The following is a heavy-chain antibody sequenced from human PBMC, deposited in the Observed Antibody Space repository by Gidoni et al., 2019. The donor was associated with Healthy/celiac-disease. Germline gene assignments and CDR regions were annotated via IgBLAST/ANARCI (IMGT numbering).Heavy chain of an antibody. J-gene: IGHJ6*02. CDR2: SYHSGST. Sequence: QVQLQESGPGLVKPSETLSLTCAVSGYSIRSGYYWGWIRQPPGKGLEWIGSSYHSGSTYYNPSLKSRVTISVDTSKNQFSLKLSSVTAADTAVYYCAGEGGPYGDYPYYYYYGMDVWGQGTTVTVSS. CDR3: AGEGGPYGDYPYYYYYGMDV. D-gene: IGHD4-17*01. CDR1: GYSIRSGYY. V-gene: IGHV4-38-2*02.